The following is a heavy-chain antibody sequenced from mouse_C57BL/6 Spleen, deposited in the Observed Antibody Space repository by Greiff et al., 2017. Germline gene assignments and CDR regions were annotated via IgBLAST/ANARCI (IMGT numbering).Heavy chain of an antibody. CDR2: IHPNSGST. D-gene: IGHD2-3*01. J-gene: IGHJ2*01. CDR1: GYTFTSYW. V-gene: IGHV1-64*01. CDR3: ARAFYDGYYFDY. Sequence: QVHVKQPGAELVKPGASVKLSCKASGYTFTSYWMHWVKQRPGQGLEWIGMIHPNSGSTNYNEKFKSKATLTVDKSSSTAYMQLSSLTSEDSAVYYCARAFYDGYYFDYWGQGTTLTVSS.